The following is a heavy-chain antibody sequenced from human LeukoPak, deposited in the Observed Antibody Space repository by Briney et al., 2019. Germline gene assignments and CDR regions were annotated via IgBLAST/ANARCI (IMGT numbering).Heavy chain of an antibody. J-gene: IGHJ4*02. CDR3: ARGDYGDYGSNFDY. Sequence: NSSETLSLTCTVSGGSISSGDYYWSWIRQPPGKGLEWIGYIYYSGSTYYNPSLKSRVTISVDTSKNQFSLKLSSVTAADTAVYYYARGDYGDYGSNFDYWGQGTLVTVSS. CDR2: IYYSGST. CDR1: GGSISSGDYY. D-gene: IGHD4-17*01. V-gene: IGHV4-30-4*01.